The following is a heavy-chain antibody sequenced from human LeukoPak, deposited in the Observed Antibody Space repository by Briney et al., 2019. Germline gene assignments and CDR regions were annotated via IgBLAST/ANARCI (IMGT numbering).Heavy chain of an antibody. V-gene: IGHV3-30-3*01. J-gene: IGHJ4*02. CDR1: GFTFSSYA. Sequence: GGSLRLSCAASGFTFSSYAMHWVRQAPGKGLEWVAVISYDGSNKYYADSVKGRFTISRDKSKNTLYLQMNSLRPEDTAVYYCARERNGRASDYWGQGTLVTVSS. D-gene: IGHD1-26*01. CDR2: ISYDGSNK. CDR3: ARERNGRASDY.